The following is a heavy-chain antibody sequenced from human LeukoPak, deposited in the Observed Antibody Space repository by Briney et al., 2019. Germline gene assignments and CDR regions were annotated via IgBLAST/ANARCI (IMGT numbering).Heavy chain of an antibody. CDR2: INPSGGST. CDR1: GYTFTSYY. V-gene: IGHV1-46*01. Sequence: GASVKVSCKASGYTFTSYYMHWVRQAPGQGLEWMGIINPSGGSTSYAQKFQGRVTMTRNTSISTAYMELSSLRSEDTAVYYCARPGKVAGIAYWGQGTLVTVSS. J-gene: IGHJ4*02. CDR3: ARPGKVAGIAY. D-gene: IGHD6-19*01.